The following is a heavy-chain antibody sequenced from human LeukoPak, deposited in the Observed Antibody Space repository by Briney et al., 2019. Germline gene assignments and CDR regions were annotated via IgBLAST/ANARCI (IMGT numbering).Heavy chain of an antibody. CDR3: ARVSCRGTSCPRRDALDV. CDR1: GGSISYYY. D-gene: IGHD2-2*01. V-gene: IGHV4-59*01. J-gene: IGHJ3*01. CDR2: IYYSGRT. Sequence: PSETLSLTCTVSGGSISYYYWSWIRQPPGKGLEWIGYIYYSGRTNYNPSLKSRVTISVDTSKNPFSLNLTSVTTADTAVYYCARVSCRGTSCPRRDALDVWGQGTMVTVSS.